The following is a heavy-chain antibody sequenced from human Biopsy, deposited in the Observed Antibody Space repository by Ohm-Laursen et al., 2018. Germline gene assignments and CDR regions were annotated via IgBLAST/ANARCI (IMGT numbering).Heavy chain of an antibody. CDR1: GGSISGYH. Sequence: SDTLSLTWAVSGGSISGYHWSWIRQTPGKGLEWIGEINHSGRTNYNPSLKSRVTISVDTSKNQFSLKVRSVTAADTAVYYCVRGVDYYDPYHYYALDVWGQGTTVTVSS. J-gene: IGHJ6*02. CDR2: INHSGRT. CDR3: VRGVDYYDPYHYYALDV. D-gene: IGHD3-22*01. V-gene: IGHV4-34*01.